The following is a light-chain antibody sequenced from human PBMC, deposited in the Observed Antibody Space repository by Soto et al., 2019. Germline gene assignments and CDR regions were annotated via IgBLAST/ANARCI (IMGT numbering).Light chain of an antibody. J-gene: IGKJ4*01. CDR2: DAS. CDR1: QNISSY. V-gene: IGKV3-11*01. CDR3: QQRSNWPPVLT. Sequence: EGVLAQSAGSLSLSTGERATLSCRASQNISSYLIWYQQKPGQAPRLLIYDASNRATGIPARFSGSGSGTDFTLTISSLEPEDFAVYYCQQRSNWPPVLTFSGRSMVDIK.